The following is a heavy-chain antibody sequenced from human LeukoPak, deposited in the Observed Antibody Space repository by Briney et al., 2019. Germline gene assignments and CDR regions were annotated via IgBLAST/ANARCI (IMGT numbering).Heavy chain of an antibody. J-gene: IGHJ1*01. CDR2: MNPNSGNT. V-gene: IGHV1-8*01. CDR3: AETIAVAGKDFQH. D-gene: IGHD6-19*01. CDR1: GYTFTSYD. Sequence: SVKVSCKASGYTFTSYDINWVRQATGQGLEWMGWMNPNSGNTGYAQKFQGRVTMTRNTSISTAYMELSSLRSEDTAVYYCAETIAVAGKDFQHWGQGTLVTVSS.